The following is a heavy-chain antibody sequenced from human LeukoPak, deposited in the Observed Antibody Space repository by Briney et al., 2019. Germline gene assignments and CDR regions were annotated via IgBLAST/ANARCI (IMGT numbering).Heavy chain of an antibody. CDR2: ISAGSSST. CDR3: AKDGRAGGATDY. D-gene: IGHD1-26*01. Sequence: GGSLRLSCAASGFTFGSYAMSWVRQAPGKGLEWVSEISAGSSSTYYADSVKGRFTISRDNSRNTLYLQMNSLRVDDTAVYYCAKDGRAGGATDYWCQGTLVTVSS. V-gene: IGHV3-23*01. J-gene: IGHJ4*02. CDR1: GFTFGSYA.